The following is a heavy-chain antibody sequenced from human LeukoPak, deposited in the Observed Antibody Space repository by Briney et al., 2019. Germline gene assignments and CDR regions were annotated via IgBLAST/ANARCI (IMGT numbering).Heavy chain of an antibody. J-gene: IGHJ4*02. V-gene: IGHV1-2*02. CDR2: INPNSGGT. CDR3: ASGVRQWLGSEWYFDY. Sequence: GRSLRLSCAASGFTFSSYAMHWVRQAPGQGLEWMGWINPNSGGTNYAQKFQGRVTMTRDTSISTAYMELSRLRSDDTAVYYCASGVRQWLGSEWYFDYWGQGTLVTVSS. CDR1: GFTFSSYA. D-gene: IGHD6-19*01.